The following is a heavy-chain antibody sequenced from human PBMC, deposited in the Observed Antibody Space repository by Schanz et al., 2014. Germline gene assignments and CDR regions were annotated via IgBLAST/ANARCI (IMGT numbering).Heavy chain of an antibody. CDR1: GFNFNNYD. D-gene: IGHD3-9*01. Sequence: QVQLVQSGAEVKKPGASVKVSCTASGFNFNNYDINWVRQATGQGLEWMGWMNPKTGNTDHAQKFQGRVSMTADTSTNTAYMELRSLRSDDTAVYYCAKAEYDILTDSYSRLDPWGQGTLVTDAS. J-gene: IGHJ5*02. CDR3: AKAEYDILTDSYSRLDP. V-gene: IGHV1-8*01. CDR2: MNPKTGNT.